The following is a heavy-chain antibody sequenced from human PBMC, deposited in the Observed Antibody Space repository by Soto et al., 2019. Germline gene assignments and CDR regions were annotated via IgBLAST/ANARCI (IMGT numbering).Heavy chain of an antibody. J-gene: IGHJ6*03. Sequence: GASVKVSCKASGYTFTGYYMHWVRQAPGQGLEWMGWINPNSGGTNYAQKFQGWVTMTRDTSISKAYMELSRLRSDDTAMYYCARDASSQHRVECSGGSCPGFHYMDVLGKGTTVTVS. D-gene: IGHD2-15*01. CDR1: GYTFTGYY. CDR3: ARDASSQHRVECSGGSCPGFHYMDV. V-gene: IGHV1-2*04. CDR2: INPNSGGT.